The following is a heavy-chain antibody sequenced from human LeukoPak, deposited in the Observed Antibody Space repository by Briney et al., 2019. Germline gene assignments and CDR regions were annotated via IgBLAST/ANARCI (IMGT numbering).Heavy chain of an antibody. CDR2: INSDGSWT. D-gene: IGHD2-2*01. J-gene: IGHJ4*02. Sequence: GGSLRLSCAASGNYWTHWVRQAPGKGLVWVSHINSDGSWTSYADPVKGRFTISKDNAKNTVYLQMNNLRAEDTAVYYCVSFYETYWGRGTLVTVSS. CDR1: GNYW. V-gene: IGHV3-74*01. CDR3: VSFYETY.